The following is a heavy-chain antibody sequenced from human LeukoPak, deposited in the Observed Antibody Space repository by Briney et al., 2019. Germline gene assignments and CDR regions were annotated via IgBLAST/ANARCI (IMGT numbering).Heavy chain of an antibody. CDR1: GFTFSSYG. CDR2: IRYDGSNK. J-gene: IGHJ4*02. Sequence: GGSLRLSCAASGFTFSSYGMHWVRQAPGKGLEWVAFIRYDGSNKYYADSVKGRFTISRDNSKDTLYLQMNSLRAEDTAVYYCARAPGYGAAYYFDYWGQGTLVTVSS. CDR3: ARAPGYGAAYYFDY. V-gene: IGHV3-30*02. D-gene: IGHD1-1*01.